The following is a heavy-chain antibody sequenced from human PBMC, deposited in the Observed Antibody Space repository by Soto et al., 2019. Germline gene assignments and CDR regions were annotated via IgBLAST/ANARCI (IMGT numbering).Heavy chain of an antibody. Sequence: QPGGSLRLSCAASGFTFSSYGMHWVRQAPGKGLEWVAVIWYDGSNKYYADSVKGRFTISRDNSKNTLYLQMNSLRAEDTAVYYCARDKGPWAAARPTPPWFDPWGQGTLVTVSS. J-gene: IGHJ5*02. CDR1: GFTFSSYG. V-gene: IGHV3-33*01. CDR2: IWYDGSNK. CDR3: ARDKGPWAAARPTPPWFDP. D-gene: IGHD6-6*01.